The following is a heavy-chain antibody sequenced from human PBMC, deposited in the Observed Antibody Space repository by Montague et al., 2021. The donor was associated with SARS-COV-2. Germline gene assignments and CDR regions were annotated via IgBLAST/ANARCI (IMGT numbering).Heavy chain of an antibody. D-gene: IGHD6-19*01. Sequence: PALVKPTQTLTLTCTFSGFSLSTSGMCVSWIRQPPGKALEWLALXDWDDEKYYSTSLKTRLTISKDTSKNQVGLTMTNMDPVDTATYSCARVSAWYSSGWSAFDLWGQGTLVTVSS. CDR1: GFSLSTSGMC. V-gene: IGHV2-70*01. J-gene: IGHJ4*02. CDR2: XDWDDEK. CDR3: ARVSAWYSSGWSAFDL.